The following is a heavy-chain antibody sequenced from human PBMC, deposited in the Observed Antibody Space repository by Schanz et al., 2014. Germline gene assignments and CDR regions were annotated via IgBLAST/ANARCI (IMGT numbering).Heavy chain of an antibody. CDR3: SRVYDGDSWSDY. CDR2: ISPYNGNT. V-gene: IGHV1-18*01. Sequence: QVQLVQSGAEVKKPGASVKVSCKASGYTFINYGIVWVRQAPGQGLEWMGWISPYNGNTNSSPRVQDRVTMTTDTSTNTAYMELRSLRSDDTAVYYCSRVYDGDSWSDYWGQGTLVTVSS. D-gene: IGHD3-3*01. J-gene: IGHJ4*02. CDR1: GYTFINYG.